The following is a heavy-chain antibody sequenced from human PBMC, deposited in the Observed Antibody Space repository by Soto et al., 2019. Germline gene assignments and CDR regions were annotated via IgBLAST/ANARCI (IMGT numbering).Heavy chain of an antibody. V-gene: IGHV5-10-1*01. Sequence: GESLKISCDASGYTFSTSWITWVRQMPGKGLEWMGRIDPSDSYTNYSQSLQGHVTISVDKSINTVYLQWSRMKASDTAMYYCERYTTSWKWMNDWGQGTRVTVSS. D-gene: IGHD2-2*01. J-gene: IGHJ4*02. CDR2: IDPSDSYT. CDR1: GYTFSTSW. CDR3: ERYTTSWKWMND.